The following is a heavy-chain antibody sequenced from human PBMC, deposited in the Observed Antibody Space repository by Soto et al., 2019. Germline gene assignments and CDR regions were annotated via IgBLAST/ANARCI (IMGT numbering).Heavy chain of an antibody. Sequence: QVQLGQSGAEVKKPGASVKVSLKASDYTFTGYGVSWVRQAPGQGLEWMGWISGHNGNKNYAQKLQGRVTMTTDTSTSTAYMELRSLRADDTAVYYCAREAAAGTLDYWGQGTLVTVSS. CDR2: ISGHNGNK. CDR1: DYTFTGYG. J-gene: IGHJ4*02. D-gene: IGHD6-13*01. V-gene: IGHV1-18*01. CDR3: AREAAAGTLDY.